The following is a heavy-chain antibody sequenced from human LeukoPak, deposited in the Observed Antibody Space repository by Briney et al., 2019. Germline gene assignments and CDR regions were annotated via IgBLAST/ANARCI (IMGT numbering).Heavy chain of an antibody. CDR2: INPNSGAT. J-gene: IGHJ4*02. D-gene: IGHD6-6*01. V-gene: IGHV1-2*02. CDR1: GYTFPGYY. CDR3: AREHSSSSGKVFDY. Sequence: ASVKVSCKASGYTFPGYYMHWVRQAPGQGLEWMGWINPNSGATNYAQEFQGRVTMTRDTSINTAYMELTSPKSDDTAVYYCAREHSSSSGKVFDYWGQGTLVTVSS.